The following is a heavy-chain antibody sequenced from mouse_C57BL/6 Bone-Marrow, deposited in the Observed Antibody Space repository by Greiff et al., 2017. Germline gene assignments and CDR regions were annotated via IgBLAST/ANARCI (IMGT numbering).Heavy chain of an antibody. V-gene: IGHV1-50*01. CDR2: IDPSDSYT. CDR3: AVNWDLWYFDV. J-gene: IGHJ1*03. CDR1: GYTFTSYW. Sequence: QVHVKQPGAELVKPRASVKLSCKASGYTFTSYWMQWVKQRPGQGLEWTGEIDPSDSYTNYNQKFKGKATLTVDTSSSTAYMQLSSLTSEDSAVYYCAVNWDLWYFDVWGTGTTVTVSS. D-gene: IGHD4-1*01.